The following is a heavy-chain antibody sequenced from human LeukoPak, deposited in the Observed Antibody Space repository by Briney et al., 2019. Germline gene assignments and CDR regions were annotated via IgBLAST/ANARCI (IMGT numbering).Heavy chain of an antibody. CDR2: IYYSGST. CDR1: GGSISSGDYY. Sequence: SETLSLTCTVSGGSISSGDYYWSWIRQPPGKGLEWIGCIYYSGSTYYNPSLKSRVTISVDTSKNQFSLKLSSVTAADTAVYYCASRIAAAGPYYYYYMDVWGKGTTVTVSS. D-gene: IGHD6-13*01. CDR3: ASRIAAAGPYYYYYMDV. J-gene: IGHJ6*03. V-gene: IGHV4-30-4*08.